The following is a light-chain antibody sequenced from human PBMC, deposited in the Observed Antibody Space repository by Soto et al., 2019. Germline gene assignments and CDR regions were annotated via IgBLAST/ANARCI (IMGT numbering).Light chain of an antibody. CDR2: DAS. V-gene: IGKV1-5*01. CDR3: QHYENYWT. CDR1: QPSSSG. J-gene: IGKJ1*01. Sequence: DLPRTQSPSTLSGSVGDGVNLTCRASQPSSSGLAWYPQKPGKAPNLLIFDASNLESGVPSRFSGSGSGTESTLIIRSLQPEDFGIYYCQHYENYWTFGQGTKV.